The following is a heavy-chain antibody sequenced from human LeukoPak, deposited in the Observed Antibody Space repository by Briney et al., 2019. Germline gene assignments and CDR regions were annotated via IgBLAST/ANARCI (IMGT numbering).Heavy chain of an antibody. CDR3: AKDQGRGYTYGLYYFDY. D-gene: IGHD5-18*01. J-gene: IGHJ4*02. CDR1: GYTFTGYY. Sequence: ASVKVSCKASGYTFTGYYMHWVRQAPGQGLEWMGWINPNTGDTNYAQKFQGRVTMTRDTSSSTAYMELSRLRSDDTAMYYCAKDQGRGYTYGLYYFDYWGQGTLVTVSS. V-gene: IGHV1-2*02. CDR2: INPNTGDT.